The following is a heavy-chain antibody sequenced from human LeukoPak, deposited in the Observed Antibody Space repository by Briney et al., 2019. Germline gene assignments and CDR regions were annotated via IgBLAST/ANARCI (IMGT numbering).Heavy chain of an antibody. CDR2: IYYSGST. Sequence: SETLSLTCTVSGGSISSSSYYWGWIRQPPGKGLEWIGSIYYSGSTYYNPSLKSRVTISVDTAKNQFSLKLSSVTAADTAVYYCATSREDDFRSGPTPNWGQGTLVTVSS. D-gene: IGHD3-3*01. V-gene: IGHV4-39*01. J-gene: IGHJ4*02. CDR3: ATSREDDFRSGPTPN. CDR1: GGSISSSSYY.